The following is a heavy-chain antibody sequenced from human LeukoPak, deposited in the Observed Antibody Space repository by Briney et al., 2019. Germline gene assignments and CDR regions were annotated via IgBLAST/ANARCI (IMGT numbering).Heavy chain of an antibody. Sequence: SETLSLTCTVSGGSISSYYWSWIRQPPGKGLEWIGYIYYSGSTNYNPSLKSRVTISVDTSKNQFSLKLSSATAADTAVYYCARDVAVAGPGGFDYWGQGTLVTVSS. D-gene: IGHD6-19*01. CDR1: GGSISSYY. V-gene: IGHV4-59*01. J-gene: IGHJ4*02. CDR2: IYYSGST. CDR3: ARDVAVAGPGGFDY.